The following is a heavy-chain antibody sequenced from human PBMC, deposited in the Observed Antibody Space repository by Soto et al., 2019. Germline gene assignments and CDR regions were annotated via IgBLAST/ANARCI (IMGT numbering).Heavy chain of an antibody. CDR3: ERETAGVKDAMRGGYYYGMDV. CDR2: IIPFFVTA. Sequence: QVQLVQSGAEVKKPGSSVKVSCKASGGTFSNYAITWVRQAPGQGLEWMGGIIPFFVTANYAQKFQGRVTITADESTSTAYMELSSLTSEDTAVYFCERETAGVKDAMRGGYYYGMDVWGQGTTVTVSS. J-gene: IGHJ6*02. CDR1: GGTFSNYA. D-gene: IGHD2-2*01. V-gene: IGHV1-69*12.